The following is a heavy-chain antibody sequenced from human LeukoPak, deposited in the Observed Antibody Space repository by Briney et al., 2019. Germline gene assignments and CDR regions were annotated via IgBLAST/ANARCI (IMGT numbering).Heavy chain of an antibody. V-gene: IGHV3-9*01. Sequence: PGRSLRLSCAASGFTFDDYAMHWVRQAPGKGLEWVSGISWNSGSIGYADSVKGRFTISRDNAKNSLYLQMNSLRAEDTALYYCAKDALGYSNWFEPWGQGTLVTVSS. CDR3: AKDALGYSNWFEP. D-gene: IGHD6-13*01. CDR1: GFTFDDYA. J-gene: IGHJ5*02. CDR2: ISWNSGSI.